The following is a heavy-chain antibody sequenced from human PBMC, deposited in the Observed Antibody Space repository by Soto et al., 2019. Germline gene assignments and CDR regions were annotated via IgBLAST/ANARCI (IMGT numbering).Heavy chain of an antibody. CDR1: GYTFSDYY. CDR2: INPNSGGT. D-gene: IGHD1-1*01. V-gene: IGHV1-2*02. J-gene: IGHJ4*02. Sequence: VASVKVSCKASGYTFSDYYIHWVRQAPGQGLEWMGWINPNSGGTKYAPKFQGGVTMTRDTSITTAYTELSRLRSGDTAVYYCAREPATAKPEGVDFWGQGTLVTVSS. CDR3: AREPATAKPEGVDF.